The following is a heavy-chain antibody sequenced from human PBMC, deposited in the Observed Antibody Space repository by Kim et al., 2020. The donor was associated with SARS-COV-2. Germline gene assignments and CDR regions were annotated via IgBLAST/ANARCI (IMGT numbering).Heavy chain of an antibody. Sequence: GGSLRLSCAASGFTFSDSHIHWVRQASGKGLEWLGHIRNKANNYATAYNASVKGRFTISRDDLKNTAYLQMNSLKTEDTAVYYCTRLLRGSTTWGQGTLV. CDR2: IRNKANNYAT. J-gene: IGHJ5*02. V-gene: IGHV3-73*01. CDR1: GFTFSDSH. D-gene: IGHD3-10*01. CDR3: TRLLRGSTT.